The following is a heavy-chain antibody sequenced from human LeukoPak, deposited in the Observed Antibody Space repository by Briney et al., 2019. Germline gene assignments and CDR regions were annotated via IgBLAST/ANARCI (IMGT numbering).Heavy chain of an antibody. CDR2: INHSGST. CDR1: GGSFSGYY. J-gene: IGHJ3*02. D-gene: IGHD2-2*01. Sequence: SETLSLTCAVYGGSFSGYYWSWIRQPPGKGLEWIGEINHSGSTTYNPSLKSRVTISVDTSNNQFSLKLSSVTAADTAVYYCAREAYCSSTSSYRRGDSFDIWGQGTVVTVSS. V-gene: IGHV4-34*01. CDR3: AREAYCSSTSSYRRGDSFDI.